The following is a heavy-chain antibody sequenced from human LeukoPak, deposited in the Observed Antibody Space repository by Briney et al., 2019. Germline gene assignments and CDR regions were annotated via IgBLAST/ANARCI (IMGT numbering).Heavy chain of an antibody. CDR1: GYTFTCYY. CDR3: ARSFGATAFDI. V-gene: IGHV1-2*02. Sequence: ASVKVSCKSSGYTFTCYYIHWMRQAPGQGLEWMGWINPNSGGTNYTQNFQGRVTMTRDKSITTAYMELSRLRSDDTAIYYCARSFGATAFDIWGQGTMVTVSS. J-gene: IGHJ3*02. CDR2: INPNSGGT. D-gene: IGHD3-10*01.